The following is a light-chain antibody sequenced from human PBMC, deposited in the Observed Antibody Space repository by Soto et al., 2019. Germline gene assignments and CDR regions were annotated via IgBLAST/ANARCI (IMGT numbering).Light chain of an antibody. V-gene: IGLV2-14*01. CDR3: SAYTSSSTRV. J-gene: IGLJ3*02. CDR1: SSDVGGYNY. CDR2: EVS. Sequence: QSALTQPASVSGSPGQSITISCTGTSSDVGGYNYVSLYQQHPGKAPKLMIYEVSNRPSGVSNRFSGYKSGNTASLNISGLQAEDESNYYCSAYTSSSTRVFGGGTKLDVL.